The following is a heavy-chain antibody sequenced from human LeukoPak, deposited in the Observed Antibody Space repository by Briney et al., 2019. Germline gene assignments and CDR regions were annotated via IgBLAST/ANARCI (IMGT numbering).Heavy chain of an antibody. CDR1: GYTFTGYY. J-gene: IGHJ4*02. Sequence: RASLRVSCEASGYTFTGYYMHWVRQAPGQGLEWMGRINPNSGGKNYAQKFKGRVTMTRDTSISKAYMELSRLRSDDTAVYYCARFLERHVVVVPAAMFDYWGQGTLVSVST. CDR2: INPNSGGK. CDR3: ARFLERHVVVVPAAMFDY. D-gene: IGHD2-2*01. V-gene: IGHV1-2*06.